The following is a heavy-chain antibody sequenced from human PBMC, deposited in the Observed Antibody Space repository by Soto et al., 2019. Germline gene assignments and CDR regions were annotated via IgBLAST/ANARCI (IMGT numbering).Heavy chain of an antibody. CDR2: IRHDGSNT. CDR1: GFTFSTYG. D-gene: IGHD2-8*01. CDR3: ARWLRSLKYVY. Sequence: QVQRVESGGGGVQPGTSLRLPCAASGFTFSTYGMHGVRQAPGKGLEWVASIRHDGSNTYYSDTAKGRFTVYKDNSKITLFVHIDSLRVGDTAVYCCARWLRSLKYVYWGQGTVLIVSS. V-gene: IGHV3-33*01. J-gene: IGHJ4*02.